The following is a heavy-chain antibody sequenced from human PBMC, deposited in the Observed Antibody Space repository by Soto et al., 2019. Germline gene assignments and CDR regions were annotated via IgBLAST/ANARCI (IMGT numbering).Heavy chain of an antibody. CDR3: ARQVYSSGWYHAFDI. D-gene: IGHD6-19*01. J-gene: IGHJ3*02. V-gene: IGHV5-51*01. Sequence: GESLKISCKGSGYSFTSYWIGWVRQMPGKGLEWMGIIYPGGSDTRYSPSFQGQVTISADKSISTAYLQWSSLKASDTAMYYCARQVYSSGWYHAFDIWGQGTMVTVSS. CDR1: GYSFTSYW. CDR2: IYPGGSDT.